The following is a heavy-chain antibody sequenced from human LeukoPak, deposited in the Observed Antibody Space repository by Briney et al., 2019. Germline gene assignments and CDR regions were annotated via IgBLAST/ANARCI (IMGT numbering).Heavy chain of an antibody. Sequence: GRSLRLSCAASGFTFSSYGVHWVRQAPAKGLEWVAVISYGGSNKYYADSVKGRFTISRDNSKNTLYLQMNSLRAEDTAVYYCAKDIRYCSGGSCPADAFDIWGQGTMVTVSS. J-gene: IGHJ3*02. CDR1: GFTFSSYG. CDR3: AKDIRYCSGGSCPADAFDI. D-gene: IGHD2-15*01. CDR2: ISYGGSNK. V-gene: IGHV3-30*18.